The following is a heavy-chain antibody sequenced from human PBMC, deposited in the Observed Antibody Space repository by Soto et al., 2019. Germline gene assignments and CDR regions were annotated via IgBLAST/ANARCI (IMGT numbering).Heavy chain of an antibody. V-gene: IGHV3-11*01. J-gene: IGHJ3*02. CDR1: GFTFSDYY. CDR2: ISSSGSTI. Sequence: GGSLRLSCAASGFTFSDYYMSWIRQAPGKGLEWVSYISSSGSTIYYADSVKGRFTISRDNAKNSLYLQMNSLRAEDTAVYYCASPNVLRFLEWLLRLRDAFDIWGQGTMVTVSS. D-gene: IGHD3-3*01. CDR3: ASPNVLRFLEWLLRLRDAFDI.